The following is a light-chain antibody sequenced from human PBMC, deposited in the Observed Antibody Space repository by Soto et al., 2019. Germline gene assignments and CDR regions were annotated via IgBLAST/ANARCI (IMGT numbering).Light chain of an antibody. CDR2: RAS. J-gene: IGKJ4*01. V-gene: IGKV1-39*01. Sequence: DIQMNQSPSSLSTSVGDRVTVTCRASQSVSWYLSWYQQKPGKAPQLLIYRASKLQTGVPSRFSGSGWGTDFTLTISGLHAEEFATYYCQQRYTTPLTFGGGTKVEIK. CDR1: QSVSWY. CDR3: QQRYTTPLT.